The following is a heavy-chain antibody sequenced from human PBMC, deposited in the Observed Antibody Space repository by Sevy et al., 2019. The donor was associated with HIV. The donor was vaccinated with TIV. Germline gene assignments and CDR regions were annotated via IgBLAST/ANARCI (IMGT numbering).Heavy chain of an antibody. D-gene: IGHD6-13*01. V-gene: IGHV4-4*07. CDR3: ARIAAAGDYYYGMDV. J-gene: IGHJ6*02. Sequence: SETLSLTCTVSGGSISSYYWSWIRQPAGKGLEWIGRIYTSGSTNYNPSLKSRVTMSVDTSKNQFSLKLSSVTAADTAVYYRARIAAAGDYYYGMDVWGQGTTVTVSS. CDR1: GGSISSYY. CDR2: IYTSGST.